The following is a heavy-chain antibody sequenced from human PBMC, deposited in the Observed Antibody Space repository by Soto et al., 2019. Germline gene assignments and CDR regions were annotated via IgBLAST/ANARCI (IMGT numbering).Heavy chain of an antibody. Sequence: GGSLRLSCAASGFTFDDYTMHWVRQAPGKGLEWVSLISWDGGSTYYADSVKGRFTISRDNSKNTLYLQMNSLRAEDTTLYYCARVGYAVTTGGAFDIWGRGTMVTVSS. CDR3: ARVGYAVTTGGAFDI. CDR2: ISWDGGST. D-gene: IGHD4-17*01. CDR1: GFTFDDYT. J-gene: IGHJ3*02. V-gene: IGHV3-43*01.